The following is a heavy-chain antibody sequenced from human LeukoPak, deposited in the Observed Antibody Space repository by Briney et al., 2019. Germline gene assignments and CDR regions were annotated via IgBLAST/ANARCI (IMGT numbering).Heavy chain of an antibody. CDR3: ARDGLPYYDSSGFYAFDI. Sequence: SETLFLTCTVPGGSISSYYWSWIRQPPGKGLEWIGYIYYSGSTNYNPSLKSRVTISVDTSKNQFSLKLSSVTAADTAVYYCARDGLPYYDSSGFYAFDIWGQGTMVTVSS. V-gene: IGHV4-59*01. CDR1: GGSISSYY. CDR2: IYYSGST. D-gene: IGHD3-22*01. J-gene: IGHJ3*02.